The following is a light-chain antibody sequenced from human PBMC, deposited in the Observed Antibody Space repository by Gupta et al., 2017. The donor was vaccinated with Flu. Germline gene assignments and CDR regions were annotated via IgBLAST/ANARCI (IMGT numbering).Light chain of an antibody. Sequence: VLTQSPGTLSLSPGERATLSCRASQSVGGNYSAWYQQTPHQAPRLLNDGATRRIAGVPDRSGSRGSGKDSTLTISILEHEDCAVYCCQQYSTAPRSFGQGTKLEIK. CDR3: QQYSTAPRS. CDR2: GAT. J-gene: IGKJ2*04. CDR1: QSVGGNY. V-gene: IGKV3-20*01.